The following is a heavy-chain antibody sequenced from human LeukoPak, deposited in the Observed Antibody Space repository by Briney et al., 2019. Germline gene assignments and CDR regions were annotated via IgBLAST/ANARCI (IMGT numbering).Heavy chain of an antibody. CDR2: IKEDGSEK. CDR3: ARQKAVVVVAATPAEDYGDYVDYYYYMDV. Sequence: GGSLRLSCAASGFTFSRYWMSWVRQAPGKGLEWVANIKEDGSEKYYVDSVKGRLTISRDNAKNSLSLQIKSLRAEDTAVYYCARQKAVVVVAATPAEDYGDYVDYYYYMDVWGKGTTVTVSS. D-gene: IGHD2-15*01. J-gene: IGHJ6*03. V-gene: IGHV3-7*01. CDR1: GFTFSRYW.